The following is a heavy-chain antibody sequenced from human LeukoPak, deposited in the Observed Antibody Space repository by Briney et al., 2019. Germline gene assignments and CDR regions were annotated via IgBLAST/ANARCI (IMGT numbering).Heavy chain of an antibody. V-gene: IGHV3-74*01. J-gene: IGHJ4*02. Sequence: GGSLRLSRPASGFTFSNYWMNCVRQAPGKGLVWVSRINSDERSITYADSVKGRFTISRDNANNTLYLQMNSLRAEDTAVYYCARGMYARNAADDWVQRTLVTVSS. D-gene: IGHD4-23*01. CDR3: ARGMYARNAADD. CDR1: GFTFSNYW. CDR2: INSDERSI.